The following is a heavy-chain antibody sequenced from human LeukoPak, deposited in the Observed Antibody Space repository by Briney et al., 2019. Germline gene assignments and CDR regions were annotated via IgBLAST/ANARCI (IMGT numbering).Heavy chain of an antibody. J-gene: IGHJ6*02. D-gene: IGHD3-22*01. V-gene: IGHV1-69*01. CDR2: IIPIFGTA. CDR3: ARDPRYYDSSGYHDYYYYYGMDV. CDR1: GGTFSSYA. Sequence: GSSVKVSCKASGGTFSSYAISWVRQAPGQGLEWMGGIIPIFGTANYAQKFQGRVTITADESTSTAYMELSSLRSEDTAVYYCARDPRYYDSSGYHDYYYYYGMDVWGQGTTVTVSS.